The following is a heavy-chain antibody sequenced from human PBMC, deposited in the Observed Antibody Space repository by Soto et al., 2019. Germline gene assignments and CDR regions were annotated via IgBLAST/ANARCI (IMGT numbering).Heavy chain of an antibody. CDR2: IYNSGST. J-gene: IGHJ3*02. D-gene: IGHD3-16*01. CDR1: GGSISSGDYY. Sequence: SETLSLTCTVSGGSISSGDYYWNWIRQPPGKGLEWIGFIYNSGSTYYNPSLKSRVTISVDTSKNQFSLKLTSVTAADTAAYYCARNDYDYVWESPGGDAFDIWGQGTLVTVSS. V-gene: IGHV4-30-4*01. CDR3: ARNDYDYVWESPGGDAFDI.